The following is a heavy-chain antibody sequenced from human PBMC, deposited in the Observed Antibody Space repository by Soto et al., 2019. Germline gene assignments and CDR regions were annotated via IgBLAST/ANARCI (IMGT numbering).Heavy chain of an antibody. Sequence: SETLSLTCTVSGDSIISSDFYWGWVRQPPGKGLEWIGSIFYLGSSYYNPSLKSRVTMSVDTSKNQFSLRLRSVTAADTALYFCARHSLALRKNNWFDPWGQGIMVTVS. CDR2: IFYLGSS. CDR3: ARHSLALRKNNWFDP. J-gene: IGHJ5*02. V-gene: IGHV4-39*01. CDR1: GDSIISSDFY. D-gene: IGHD3-3*02.